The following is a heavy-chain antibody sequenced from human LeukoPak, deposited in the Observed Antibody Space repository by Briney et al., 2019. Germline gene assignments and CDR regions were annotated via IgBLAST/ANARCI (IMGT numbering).Heavy chain of an antibody. CDR1: GFTFSSYS. V-gene: IGHV3-48*01. Sequence: GGSLRLSCAASGFTFSSYSMNWVRQAPGKGLEWVSYISSSSSTIYYADSVKGRFTISRDNAKNSLYLQMNSLRAEDTAVYYCARQDITMIVVVTTLDYWGQGTLVTVSS. CDR2: ISSSSSTI. D-gene: IGHD3-22*01. CDR3: ARQDITMIVVVTTLDY. J-gene: IGHJ4*02.